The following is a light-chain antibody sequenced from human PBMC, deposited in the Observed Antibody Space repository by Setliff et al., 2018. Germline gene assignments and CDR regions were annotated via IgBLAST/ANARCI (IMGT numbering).Light chain of an antibody. CDR1: SSDVGSYDL. Sequence: QSVLTQPASVSGSPGQSITISCSGTSSDVGSYDLVSWYQQHPGKAPKLIIYAVSDRPSGVSNRFSGSKSGNTASLTISGLQTEDEAEYYCNAYASDTTYVFGSGTKVTVL. J-gene: IGLJ1*01. V-gene: IGLV2-14*03. CDR2: AVS. CDR3: NAYASDTTYV.